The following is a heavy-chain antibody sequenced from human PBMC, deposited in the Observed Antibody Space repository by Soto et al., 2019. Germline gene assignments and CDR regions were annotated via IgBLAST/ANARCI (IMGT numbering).Heavy chain of an antibody. Sequence: QVQLVESGGGVVQPGRSLRLSCVASGFIFSSYGMHWVHQAPGKGLEWVAVVWFDGSNEFYADSVKGRFTISRDNSKKTLFLQMNSLRAEDTAVYYCAKMVGVSVAAAGFDLWGQGTLVTVSS. J-gene: IGHJ4*02. CDR3: AKMVGVSVAAAGFDL. D-gene: IGHD6-13*01. V-gene: IGHV3-33*06. CDR1: GFIFSSYG. CDR2: VWFDGSNE.